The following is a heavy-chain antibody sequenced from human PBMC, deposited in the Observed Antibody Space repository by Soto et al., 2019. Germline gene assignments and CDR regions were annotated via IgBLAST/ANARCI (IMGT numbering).Heavy chain of an antibody. CDR3: ASRHSSPYFDY. J-gene: IGHJ4*02. CDR1: GGSISSGDYY. CDR2: IYYSGST. V-gene: IGHV4-30-4*01. Sequence: QVQLQESGPGLVKPSQTLSLTCTVSGGSISSGDYYWSWIRQPPGKGLEWIGSIYYSGSTYYNPSLKGRXTXAXXTSKNQFSLKLNSVTAADTAVYYCASRHSSPYFDYWGQGTLVTVSS. D-gene: IGHD6-13*01.